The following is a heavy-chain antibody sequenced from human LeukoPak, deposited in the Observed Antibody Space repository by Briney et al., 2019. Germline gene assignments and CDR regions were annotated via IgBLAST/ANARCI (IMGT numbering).Heavy chain of an antibody. CDR2: IYTSGGT. D-gene: IGHD3-9*01. J-gene: IGHJ4*02. CDR1: GGSISSYY. Sequence: SETLSRTGTVSGGSISSYYWRCVRQPAGKGREWSGRIYTSGGTNYNPSLKSRVTMSVDTSKNEFSLKVSSVAAADAAVYYCARHYDNLTGFFDYWGQGTLVTVSS. V-gene: IGHV4-4*07. CDR3: ARHYDNLTGFFDY.